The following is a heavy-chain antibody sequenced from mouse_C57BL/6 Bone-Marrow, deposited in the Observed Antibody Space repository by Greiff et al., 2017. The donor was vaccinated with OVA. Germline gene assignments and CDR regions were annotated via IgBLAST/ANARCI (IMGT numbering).Heavy chain of an antibody. V-gene: IGHV1-43*01. CDR2: INPSTGGT. D-gene: IGHD2-5*01. CDR3: ARSPYYSNYDYFDY. J-gene: IGHJ2*01. CDR1: GYSFTGYY. Sequence: EVQLQESGPELVKPGASVKISCKASGYSFTGYYMHWVKQSSEKSLEWIGEINPSTGGTSYNQKFKGKATLTVDKSSSTAYMQLKSLTSEDSAVYYCARSPYYSNYDYFDYWGQGTTLTVSS.